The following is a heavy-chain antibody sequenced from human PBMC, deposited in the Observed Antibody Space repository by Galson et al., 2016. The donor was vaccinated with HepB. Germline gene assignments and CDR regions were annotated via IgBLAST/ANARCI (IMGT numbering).Heavy chain of an antibody. V-gene: IGHV3-64D*06. CDR3: VKLSGHDIYYYYYGMDV. CDR2: ITSNGGTT. CDR1: GFTFSSYV. D-gene: IGHD5-12*01. J-gene: IGHJ6*02. Sequence: SLRLSCAASGFTFSSYVMHWVRQAPGKGLEYVSAITSNGGTTYYADSVKGRFTISRDNSKNTLYLQTSSLRAEDTAVYHCVKLSGHDIYYYYYGMDVWGQGTTVTVSS.